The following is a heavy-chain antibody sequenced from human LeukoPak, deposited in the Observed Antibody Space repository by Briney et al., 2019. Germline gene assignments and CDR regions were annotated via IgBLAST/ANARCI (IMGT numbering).Heavy chain of an antibody. CDR1: GFTFDDYT. Sequence: GGSLRLSCAASGFTFDDYTMHWVRQAPGKGLEWVSLISWDGGSTYYADSVKGRFTISRDNSKNSLYLQMNSLRTEDTALYYCAKDSDIVATYYFDYWGQGTLVTVSS. CDR3: AKDSDIVATYYFDY. J-gene: IGHJ4*02. CDR2: ISWDGGST. D-gene: IGHD5-12*01. V-gene: IGHV3-43*01.